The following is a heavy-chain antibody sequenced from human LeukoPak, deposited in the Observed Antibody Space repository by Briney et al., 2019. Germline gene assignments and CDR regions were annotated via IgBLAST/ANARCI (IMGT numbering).Heavy chain of an antibody. Sequence: GRSLRLSCAASGFTFDDYAMHWVRQAPGKGLEWVSGISWNSGSIGYADSVKGRFTISRDNAKNSLYLQMNSLRAEDTALYYCAKDIAPATYYYDSSGYPVPLSAFDIWGQGTMVTVSS. D-gene: IGHD3-22*01. J-gene: IGHJ3*02. V-gene: IGHV3-9*01. CDR3: AKDIAPATYYYDSSGYPVPLSAFDI. CDR2: ISWNSGSI. CDR1: GFTFDDYA.